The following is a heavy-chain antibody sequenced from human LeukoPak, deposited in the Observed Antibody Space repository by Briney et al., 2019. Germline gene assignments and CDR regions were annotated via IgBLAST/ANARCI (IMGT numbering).Heavy chain of an antibody. V-gene: IGHV5-51*01. CDR1: GYSFTSYW. CDR2: IYPGDSDT. J-gene: IGHJ3*02. CDR3: ARHKGQWPPTSAFDI. Sequence: GESLKISCKGSGYSFTSYWIGWVRQMPGKGLEWMGIIYPGDSDTRYSPSFQGQVTISADKSISTAYLQWSSLKASDTAMYYCARHKGQWPPTSAFDIWGQGTMVTVSS. D-gene: IGHD6-19*01.